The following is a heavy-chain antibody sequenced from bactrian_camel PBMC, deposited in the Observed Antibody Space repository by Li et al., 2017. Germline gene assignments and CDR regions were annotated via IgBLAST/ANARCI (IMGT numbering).Heavy chain of an antibody. D-gene: IGHD7*01. CDR1: GYTDEYC. CDR3: AATPLCPGRWLQPQYYNT. J-gene: IGHJ4*01. Sequence: QLVESGGGSVQAGGSLKLSCALRGYTDEYCIGWFRQAPGKQREGVASIRDGGATTNYASSVRGRFIISHDTAKNTLYLQMNSLKPEDTAVYSCAATPLCPGRWLQPQYYNTWGQGTQVTVS. V-gene: IGHV3S66*01. CDR2: IRDGGATT.